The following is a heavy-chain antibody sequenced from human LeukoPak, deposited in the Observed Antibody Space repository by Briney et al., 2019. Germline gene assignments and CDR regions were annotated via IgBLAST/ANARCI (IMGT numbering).Heavy chain of an antibody. D-gene: IGHD6-13*01. J-gene: IGHJ3*02. CDR1: GYTFTSYD. V-gene: IGHV1-8*01. CDR3: ARHSRNYAFDI. CDR2: MSPDSGYT. Sequence: ASVKVSCKASGYTFTSYDITWVRQATGQGLEWMGWMSPDSGYTGYAQTFQGRVTLTRNTSVSTAFMELSSLRSEDTAVYYCARHSRNYAFDIWGQGTMVTVSS.